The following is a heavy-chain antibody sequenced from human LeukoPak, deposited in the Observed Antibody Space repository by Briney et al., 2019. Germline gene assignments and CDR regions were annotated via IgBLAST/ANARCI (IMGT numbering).Heavy chain of an antibody. D-gene: IGHD2-2*01. CDR2: FDPEDGET. Sequence: GASVKVSCKVSVYTLTELSLHWVRQAPGKGHVWMGGFDPEDGETIYAQKFQGRVTMTEDTSTDTAYMELSSLRSEDTAVYYCATDVVVANYYGGGYWGQGTLVTVSS. J-gene: IGHJ4*02. V-gene: IGHV1-24*01. CDR1: VYTLTELS. CDR3: ATDVVVANYYGGGY.